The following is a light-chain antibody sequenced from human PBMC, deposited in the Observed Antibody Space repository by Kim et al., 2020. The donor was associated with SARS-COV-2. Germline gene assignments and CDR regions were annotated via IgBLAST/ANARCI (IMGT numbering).Light chain of an antibody. CDR1: SGSIPSNY. CDR2: EDN. Sequence: KTVTISCTGSSGSIPSNYVQWYQQRPGSAPTAVIYEDNQRPSGVPDRFSGSIDSSSNSASLTISGLKTEDEADYYCQSYDSSNHVVFGGGTQLTVL. J-gene: IGLJ2*01. CDR3: QSYDSSNHVV. V-gene: IGLV6-57*02.